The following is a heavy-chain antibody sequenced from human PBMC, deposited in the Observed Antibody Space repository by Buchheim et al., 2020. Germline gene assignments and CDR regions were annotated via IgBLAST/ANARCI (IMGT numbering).Heavy chain of an antibody. J-gene: IGHJ4*02. CDR3: VKMNYGFYFFAF. CDR2: ISDTVTNT. Sequence: EEQLLESGGGLVQPGGSLRLSCAASGFTFSSYAMGWVRQAPGKGLEWVSTISDTVTNTYYADSVKGRFTVSRDNSKNTQYLQMSSLRADDTAIYYCVKMNYGFYFFAFWGQGT. D-gene: IGHD3-16*01. CDR1: GFTFSSYA. V-gene: IGHV3-23*01.